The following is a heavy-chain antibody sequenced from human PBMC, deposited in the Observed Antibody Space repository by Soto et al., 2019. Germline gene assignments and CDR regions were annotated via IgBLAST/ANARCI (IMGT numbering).Heavy chain of an antibody. Sequence: ASVKVSCKSSVFSFTGYYIHWLRQAPGQGLEWMGCINAHSGGTEYAQKFQGRVTLTRDTSIATAYLTLTSLTSDDTALYYCEKDLKRQLAYWLDPWGQGTQVT. CDR3: EKDLKRQLAYWLDP. CDR1: VFSFTGYY. J-gene: IGHJ5*02. V-gene: IGHV1-2*02. D-gene: IGHD6-13*01. CDR2: INAHSGGT.